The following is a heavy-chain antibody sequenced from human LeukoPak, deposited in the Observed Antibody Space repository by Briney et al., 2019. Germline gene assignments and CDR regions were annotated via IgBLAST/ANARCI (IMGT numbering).Heavy chain of an antibody. CDR1: GFTFSRYA. CDR3: VKDGSGSYYTYYFDY. J-gene: IGHJ4*02. Sequence: GGSLRLSCSASGFTFSRYAMHWVRRAPGKGLEYVSAISSNGGSTYYADSVKGRFTISRDNSKNTWYLQMSSLRAEDTAVYYCVKDGSGSYYTYYFDYWGQGTLVTVSS. V-gene: IGHV3-64D*06. CDR2: ISSNGGST. D-gene: IGHD3-10*01.